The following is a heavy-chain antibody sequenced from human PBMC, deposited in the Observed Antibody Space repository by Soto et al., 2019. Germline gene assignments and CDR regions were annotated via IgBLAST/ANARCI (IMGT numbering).Heavy chain of an antibody. CDR2: IYYSGST. CDR1: GGSISSSSYS. D-gene: IGHD2-8*01. V-gene: IGHV4-39*01. CDR3: ARQDIVLMVYANDY. Sequence: SETLSVTCTVPGGSISSSSYSWAWIRQPPGKGLEWIGSIYYSGSTYYNPSLKSRVTISVDTSKNQFSLKLSSVTAADTAVYYCARQDIVLMVYANDYWGQGTLVTVS. J-gene: IGHJ4*02.